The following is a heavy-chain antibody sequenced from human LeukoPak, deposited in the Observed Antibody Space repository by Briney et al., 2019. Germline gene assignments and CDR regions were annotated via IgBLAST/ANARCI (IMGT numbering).Heavy chain of an antibody. Sequence: PGGSLRLSCAASGFTFSSYGMHWVRQAPGKGLEWVAFIRYDGSNKYYADSVKGRFTISRDDSKNTLYLQMNSLRAEDTAVYYCARDTDLLPYSSSSYFDYWGQGTLVTVSS. CDR2: IRYDGSNK. J-gene: IGHJ4*02. D-gene: IGHD6-6*01. CDR1: GFTFSSYG. CDR3: ARDTDLLPYSSSSYFDY. V-gene: IGHV3-30*02.